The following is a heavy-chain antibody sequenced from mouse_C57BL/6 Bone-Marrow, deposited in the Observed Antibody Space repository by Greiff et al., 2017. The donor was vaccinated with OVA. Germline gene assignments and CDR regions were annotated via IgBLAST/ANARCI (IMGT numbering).Heavy chain of an antibody. Sequence: QVHMKQPGAELVKPGASVKLSCKASGYTFTSYWMHWVKQRPGQGLEWIGMIHPNSGSTNYNEKFKSKATLTVDKSSSTAYMQLSSLTSEDSAVYYCARCDYYGSSYWYFDVWGTGTTVTVSS. D-gene: IGHD1-1*01. CDR2: IHPNSGST. J-gene: IGHJ1*03. CDR3: ARCDYYGSSYWYFDV. V-gene: IGHV1-64*01. CDR1: GYTFTSYW.